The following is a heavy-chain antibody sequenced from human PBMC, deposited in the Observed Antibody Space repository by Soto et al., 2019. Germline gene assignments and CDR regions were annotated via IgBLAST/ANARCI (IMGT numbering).Heavy chain of an antibody. D-gene: IGHD3-16*01. Sequence: GGSLRLSCAASGFTFSYYGIHWVRQAPGKGLEWVAVLAYDGSNKYYADSVKDRFFIARENCKNRVFQQMNRLRGEDTGVYLCAKVRFRTLIPGSFDIWGQGTMVTVSS. CDR3: AKVRFRTLIPGSFDI. CDR1: GFTFSYYG. CDR2: LAYDGSNK. V-gene: IGHV3-30*18. J-gene: IGHJ3*02.